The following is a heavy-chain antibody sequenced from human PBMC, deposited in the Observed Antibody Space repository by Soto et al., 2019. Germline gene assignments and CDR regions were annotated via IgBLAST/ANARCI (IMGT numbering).Heavy chain of an antibody. J-gene: IGHJ4*02. CDR3: ATPSQQWIP. CDR2: ISSSGSTI. D-gene: IGHD6-19*01. Sequence: PGGSLRLSCAASGFTFSSYEMNWVRQGPGKGLEWVSYISSSGSTIYYADSVKGRFTISRDNAKNSLYLQMNSLRVEDTAVYYCATPSQQWIPRGKGTLVTVSS. CDR1: GFTFSSYE. V-gene: IGHV3-48*03.